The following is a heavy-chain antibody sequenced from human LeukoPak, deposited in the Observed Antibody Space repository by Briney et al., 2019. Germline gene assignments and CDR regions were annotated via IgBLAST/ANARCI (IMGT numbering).Heavy chain of an antibody. Sequence: GGSLRLSCAASGFTFSSYGMHWVRQAPGKGLEWVAVISYDGSNKYYADSVKGRFTISRDNSKNTLYLQMNSLRAEDTAVYYCAKDVAGATFFDYWGQGTLVTVSS. J-gene: IGHJ4*02. CDR2: ISYDGSNK. D-gene: IGHD1-26*01. V-gene: IGHV3-30*18. CDR3: AKDVAGATFFDY. CDR1: GFTFSSYG.